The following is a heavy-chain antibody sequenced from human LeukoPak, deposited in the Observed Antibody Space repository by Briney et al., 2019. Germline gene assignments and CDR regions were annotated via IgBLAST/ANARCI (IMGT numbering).Heavy chain of an antibody. D-gene: IGHD3-10*01. CDR3: TTDSGRSYFYFNF. CDR2: INPGGGNT. CDR1: GYTFTSYY. Sequence: GASVKVSCKASGYTFTSYYIHWVRQAPGQGLEWMGIINPGGGNTNYAQKFQGRVTVTEDTVTDTGYMELRSLTSDDTAVYFCTTDSGRSYFYFNFWGQGTLVTVSS. V-gene: IGHV1-46*01. J-gene: IGHJ4*02.